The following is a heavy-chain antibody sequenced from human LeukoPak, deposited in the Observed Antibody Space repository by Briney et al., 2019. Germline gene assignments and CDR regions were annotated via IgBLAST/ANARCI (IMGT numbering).Heavy chain of an antibody. V-gene: IGHV3-11*04. CDR1: GGSFSDYY. CDR3: ARASFLGEVVAATRIGDYYMDV. D-gene: IGHD2-15*01. J-gene: IGHJ6*03. Sequence: LSLTCAVYGGSFSDYYWSWIRQPPGKGLEWVSYISSSGSTIYYADSVKGRFTISRDNAKNSLYLQMNSLRAEDTAVYYCARASFLGEVVAATRIGDYYMDVWGKGTTVTVSS. CDR2: ISSSGSTI.